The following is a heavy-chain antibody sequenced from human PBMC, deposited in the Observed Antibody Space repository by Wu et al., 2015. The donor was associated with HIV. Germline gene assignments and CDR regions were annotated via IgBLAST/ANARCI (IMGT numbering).Heavy chain of an antibody. CDR3: ARGTHLSYSSSRYGY. D-gene: IGHD6-13*01. Sequence: QVQLVQSGAEVKKPGSSVKVSCKASGDTFNIFAINWVRQAPGQGLEWMGGFIPAFGTPNYAQKFQGRVTITADESTSTAYMELSSLRSEDTAVYYCARGTHLSYSSSRYGYWGQGTLVTVSS. V-gene: IGHV1-69*12. CDR1: GDTFNIFA. CDR2: FIPAFGTP. J-gene: IGHJ4*02.